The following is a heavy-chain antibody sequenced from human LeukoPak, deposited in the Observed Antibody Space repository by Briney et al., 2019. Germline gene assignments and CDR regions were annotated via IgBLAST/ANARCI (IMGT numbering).Heavy chain of an antibody. Sequence: SETLSLTCTVSGGSISSYAWSWIRQPPGKGLEWIGYIYYSGSTNYNPSLKSRVTISVDTSKNQFSLKLSSVTAADTAVYYCARVVGRDGYNCPQDWGQGTLVTVSS. V-gene: IGHV4-59*01. CDR3: ARVVGRDGYNCPQD. D-gene: IGHD5-24*01. CDR1: GGSISSYA. CDR2: IYYSGST. J-gene: IGHJ4*02.